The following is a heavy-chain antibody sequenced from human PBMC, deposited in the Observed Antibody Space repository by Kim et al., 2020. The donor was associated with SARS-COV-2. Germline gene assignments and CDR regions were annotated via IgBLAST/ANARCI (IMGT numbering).Heavy chain of an antibody. Sequence: SRVTISVDRSKNQFSLKLSSVTAADTAVYYCARVDGIAAAGTLGGDAFDIWGQGTMVTVSS. CDR3: ARVDGIAAAGTLGGDAFDI. V-gene: IGHV4-30-2*01. J-gene: IGHJ3*02. D-gene: IGHD6-13*01.